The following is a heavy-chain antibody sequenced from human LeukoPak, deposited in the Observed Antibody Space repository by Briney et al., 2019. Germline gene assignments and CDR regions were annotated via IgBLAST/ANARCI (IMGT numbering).Heavy chain of an antibody. CDR1: GGSISSSSYY. D-gene: IGHD1-26*01. V-gene: IGHV4-39*01. Sequence: SETLSLTCTVSGGSISSSSYYWGWIRQPPGKGRERIGSIYSSGSPYYNPSLKSRVTISVDTSKNQFSLKRSSVTAADTAVYYCARHPRSGSYYGVFDYWGQGTLVTVSS. CDR3: ARHPRSGSYYGVFDY. CDR2: IYSSGSP. J-gene: IGHJ4*02.